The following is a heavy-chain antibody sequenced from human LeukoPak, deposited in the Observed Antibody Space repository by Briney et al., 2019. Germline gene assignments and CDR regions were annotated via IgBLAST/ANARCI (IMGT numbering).Heavy chain of an antibody. CDR1: GFTVSSNY. V-gene: IGHV3-66*01. CDR3: ARDLSYAHDYGDYG. CDR2: IYSAGNT. D-gene: IGHD4-17*01. Sequence: PGGSLRLSCAASGFTVSSNYMSWVRQAPGKGLEWVSIIYSAGNTYYADSVKGRFTISRDDSKNTLSLQMNSLKAEDTAVYYCARDLSYAHDYGDYGWGQGTLVTVSS. J-gene: IGHJ4*02.